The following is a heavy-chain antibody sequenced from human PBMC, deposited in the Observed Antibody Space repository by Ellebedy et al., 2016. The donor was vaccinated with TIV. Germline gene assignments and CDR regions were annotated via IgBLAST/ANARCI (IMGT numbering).Heavy chain of an antibody. Sequence: GESLKISCAASGFTFSSYTINWVRQAPGKGLEWVSTISGSTNPIYYADSVKGRFTISRDNANNSLYLQMNSLRAEDTAVYYCASSFSSSYWGQGTLVTVSS. V-gene: IGHV3-21*01. CDR1: GFTFSSYT. J-gene: IGHJ4*02. CDR3: ASSFSSSY. CDR2: ISGSTNPI.